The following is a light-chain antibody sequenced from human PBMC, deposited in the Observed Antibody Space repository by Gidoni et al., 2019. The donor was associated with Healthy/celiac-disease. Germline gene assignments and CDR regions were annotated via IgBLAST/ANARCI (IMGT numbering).Light chain of an antibody. J-gene: IGLJ1*01. Sequence: QSALTQPPSASGSPGQSVTISCTGTSSDVGGYNYVSGYQQHPGKAPKLMIYEVSKRPSGVPDRFFGSKSGNTASLTVSGLQAEDEADYYCSSYAGSNNLGVFGTGTKVTVL. CDR3: SSYAGSNNLGV. CDR1: SSDVGGYNY. V-gene: IGLV2-8*01. CDR2: EVS.